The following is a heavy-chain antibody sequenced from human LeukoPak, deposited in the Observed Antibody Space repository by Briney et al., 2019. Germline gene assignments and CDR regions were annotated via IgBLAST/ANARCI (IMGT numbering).Heavy chain of an antibody. Sequence: GGSLTLTCTASGISFRDYAMSWVRQSPARGPEWVSSLKGNDETFYTASVKGRVTLSRDESENPVYLNLSTVTVEDTASYYCARARWVSNADAVCWGQGTQVTVSS. D-gene: IGHD1-26*01. V-gene: IGHV3-23*01. CDR3: ARARWVSNADAVC. CDR1: GISFRDYA. CDR2: LKGNDET. J-gene: IGHJ4*02.